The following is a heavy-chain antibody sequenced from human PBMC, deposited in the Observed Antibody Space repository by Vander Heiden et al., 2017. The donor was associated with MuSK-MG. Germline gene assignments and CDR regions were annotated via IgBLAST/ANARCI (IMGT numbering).Heavy chain of an antibody. CDR3: AKARGSSGYDAFDN. V-gene: IGHV3-48*01. CDR1: GFTFTSYG. D-gene: IGHD3-22*01. CDR2: ISSGSGTI. Sequence: EVQLVASGGGLAPPGVSLRLSCAASGFTFTSYGLNWVRQAPGKGLEWVSYISSGSGTIYYADSLKGRFTVSRDNGKNSLYLQMNSLRAEDTAVYYCAKARGSSGYDAFDNWGQGTLVTVSS. J-gene: IGHJ4*02.